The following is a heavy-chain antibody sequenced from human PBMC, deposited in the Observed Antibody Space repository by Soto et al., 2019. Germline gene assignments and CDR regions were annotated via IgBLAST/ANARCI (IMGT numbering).Heavy chain of an antibody. CDR2: IYYSGST. CDR3: ARAGSSWVNWFDP. CDR1: DGSIGGYY. V-gene: IGHV4-59*01. J-gene: IGHJ5*02. Sequence: QVQLQESGPGLVKPSETLSLTYTVSDGSIGGYYWSWIRQPPGKRLEWVGYIYYSGSTNYNPSLKSRVTMSVDTSRNQLSLRLSSVTAADTAIYYCARAGSSWVNWFDPWGQGTLVTVSS. D-gene: IGHD6-13*01.